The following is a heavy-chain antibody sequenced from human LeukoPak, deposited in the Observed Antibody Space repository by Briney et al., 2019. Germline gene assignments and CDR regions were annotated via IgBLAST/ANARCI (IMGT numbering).Heavy chain of an antibody. Sequence: QPGGSLRLSCAASGFTFSSYEMNWVRQAPGEGLEWVSYISSSGSTIYYADSVKGRFTISRDNAKNSLYLQMNSLRAEDTAVYYCARADCSSTSCLFDYWGQGTLVTVSS. D-gene: IGHD2-2*01. CDR2: ISSSGSTI. CDR1: GFTFSSYE. CDR3: ARADCSSTSCLFDY. J-gene: IGHJ4*02. V-gene: IGHV3-48*03.